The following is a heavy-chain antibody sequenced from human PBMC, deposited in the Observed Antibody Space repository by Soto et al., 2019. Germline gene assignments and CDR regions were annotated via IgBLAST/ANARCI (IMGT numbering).Heavy chain of an antibody. V-gene: IGHV1-69*13. CDR2: IIPIFGTA. D-gene: IGHD3-3*01. CDR1: GGTFSSYA. CDR3: AITFWSGYYYYYMDV. J-gene: IGHJ6*03. Sequence: ASVKVSCKASGGTFSSYAISWVRQAPGQGLEWMGGIIPIFGTANYAQKFQGRVTITADESTSTAYMELSSLRSEDTAVYYCAITFWSGYYYYYMDVWGKGTTVTVSS.